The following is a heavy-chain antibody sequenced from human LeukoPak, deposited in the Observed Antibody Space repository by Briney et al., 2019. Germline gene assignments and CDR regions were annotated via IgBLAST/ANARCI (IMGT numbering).Heavy chain of an antibody. J-gene: IGHJ4*02. CDR2: ISYDGSNK. D-gene: IGHD2-2*01. CDR3: AKDWAHPRIVVVPGPDY. CDR1: GFTFGSYG. Sequence: PPGRSLRLSCAASGFTFGSYGMHWVRQAPGKGLEWVAVISYDGSNKYYADSVKGRFTISRDNSKNTLYLQMNSLRAEDTAVYYCAKDWAHPRIVVVPGPDYWGQGTLVTVSS. V-gene: IGHV3-30*18.